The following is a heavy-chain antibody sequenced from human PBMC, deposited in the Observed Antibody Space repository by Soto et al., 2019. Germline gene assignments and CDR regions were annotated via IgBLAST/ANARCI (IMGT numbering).Heavy chain of an antibody. D-gene: IGHD3-22*01. J-gene: IGHJ6*02. V-gene: IGHV3-74*01. Sequence: PGGSLRLSCAASGFTFSSYWMHWVRQAPGKGLVWVSRINSDGSSTSYADSVKGRLTISRDNAKNTLYLQMNSLRAEDTAVHYCARDDYYDSAPLGMDVWGQGTTVTVSS. CDR1: GFTFSSYW. CDR2: INSDGSST. CDR3: ARDDYYDSAPLGMDV.